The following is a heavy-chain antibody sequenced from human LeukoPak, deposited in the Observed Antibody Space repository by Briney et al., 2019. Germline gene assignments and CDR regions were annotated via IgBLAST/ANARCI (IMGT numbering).Heavy chain of an antibody. CDR3: TRDGTGLWFGESEYYYYYYMDV. Sequence: GGSLRLSCAASGFTFNKAWLSWVRQAPGKGLEWVGFIRSKAYGGTTEYAASVKGRFTISRDDSKSIAYLQMNSLKTEDTAVYYCTRDGTGLWFGESEYYYYYYMDVWGKGTTVTVSS. D-gene: IGHD3-10*01. CDR2: IRSKAYGGTT. V-gene: IGHV3-49*04. CDR1: GFTFNKAW. J-gene: IGHJ6*03.